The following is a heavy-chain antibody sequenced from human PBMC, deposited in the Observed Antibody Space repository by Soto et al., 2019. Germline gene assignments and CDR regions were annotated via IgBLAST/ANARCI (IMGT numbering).Heavy chain of an antibody. V-gene: IGHV3-74*01. CDR2: INSDGSST. J-gene: IGHJ6*03. CDR3: AREGDYGDLNYYYYMDV. D-gene: IGHD4-17*01. Sequence: GGSLRLSCAASGFTFSSYWMHWVRQAPGKGLVWVSRINSDGSSTSYADSVKGRFTISRDNAKNTLYLQMNSLRAEDTAVYYCAREGDYGDLNYYYYMDVWGKGTTVTVSS. CDR1: GFTFSSYW.